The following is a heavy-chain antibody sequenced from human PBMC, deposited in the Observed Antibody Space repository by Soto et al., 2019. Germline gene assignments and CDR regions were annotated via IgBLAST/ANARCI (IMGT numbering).Heavy chain of an antibody. V-gene: IGHV1-46*03. J-gene: IGHJ6*03. Sequence: ASVKVSCKASGYTFTSYYMHWLRQAPGQGLEWVGFFNPASTGTTHAQKFQGRVTMTKDTSASTAYLELSSLSSEDTAVYYCARDSRAAAAGNYYYYYYMDVWGKGTTVTGSS. D-gene: IGHD6-13*01. CDR3: ARDSRAAAAGNYYYYYYMDV. CDR2: FNPASTGT. CDR1: GYTFTSYY.